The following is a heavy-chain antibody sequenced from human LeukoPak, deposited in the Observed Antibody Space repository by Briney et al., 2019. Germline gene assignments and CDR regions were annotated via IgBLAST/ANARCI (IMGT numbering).Heavy chain of an antibody. CDR3: ARKTTAGPTKAAFDI. D-gene: IGHD2-21*02. CDR2: IYYSGGI. J-gene: IGHJ3*02. CDR1: GYSISTSNY. Sequence: SDTLSLTCSVSGYSISTSNYWAWIRQPPGRGLEWIGHIYYSGGIYYNPSLKSRVTMSVDTSRNQFSLKLSSVTAVDTAVYYCARKTTAGPTKAAFDIWGQGTMVAVST. V-gene: IGHV4-28*05.